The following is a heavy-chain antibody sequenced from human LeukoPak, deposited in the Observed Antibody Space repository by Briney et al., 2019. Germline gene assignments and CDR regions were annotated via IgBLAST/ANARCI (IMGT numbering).Heavy chain of an antibody. CDR1: GFSFSTYG. Sequence: GGSLRLSCAASGFSFSTYGMHWVRRAPGKGLEWVTFTPYDGNSKYSTDSVKGRFTVSKDNLQNTLYLQMNNLGIEDTAVYFCARAEGVDLYFDYWGQGTPVTVSS. CDR3: ARAEGVDLYFDY. V-gene: IGHV3-30*02. CDR2: TPYDGNSK. J-gene: IGHJ4*02. D-gene: IGHD3-16*01.